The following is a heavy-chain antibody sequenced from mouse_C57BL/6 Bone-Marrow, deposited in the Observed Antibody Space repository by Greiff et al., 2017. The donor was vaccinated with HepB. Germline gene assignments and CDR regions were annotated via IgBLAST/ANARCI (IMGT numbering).Heavy chain of an antibody. J-gene: IGHJ2*01. CDR3: ASIYYDYDEGKDY. Sequence: VKLMESGPGLVAPSQSLSITCTVSGFSLTSYAISWVRQPPGKGLEWLGVIWTGGGTNYNSALKSRLSISKDNSKSQVFLKMNSLQTDDTARYYCASIYYDYDEGKDYWGQGTTLTVSS. CDR1: GFSLTSYA. CDR2: IWTGGGT. D-gene: IGHD2-4*01. V-gene: IGHV2-9-1*01.